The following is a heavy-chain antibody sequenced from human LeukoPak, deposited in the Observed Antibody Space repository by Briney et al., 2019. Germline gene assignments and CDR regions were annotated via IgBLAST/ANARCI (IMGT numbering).Heavy chain of an antibody. CDR1: GFAFSTYS. CDR2: ISSTSAYI. CDR3: ARGGYSHGRYYYYMDV. D-gene: IGHD5-18*01. V-gene: IGHV3-21*06. J-gene: IGHJ6*03. Sequence: GGSLRLSCAASGFAFSTYSMIWVRQAPGKGLEWVSSISSTSAYIYYADSLKGRFTISRDNAKNSLYLQTNSLRAEDAAVYYCARGGYSHGRYYYYMDVWGIGTAVTVSS.